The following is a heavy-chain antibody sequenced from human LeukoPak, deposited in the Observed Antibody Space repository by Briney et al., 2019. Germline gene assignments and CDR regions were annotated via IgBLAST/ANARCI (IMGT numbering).Heavy chain of an antibody. CDR3: ARDYSIVY. D-gene: IGHD4-11*01. Sequence: GRSLRLSCAASGFTFSSYAMHWVRQAPGKGLEWVAVISYDGSNKYYADSVKGRFTISRDNSKNTLYLQMNSLRAEDTAVYYCARDYSIVYWGQRTLVTVSS. CDR1: GFTFSSYA. CDR2: ISYDGSNK. V-gene: IGHV3-30*04. J-gene: IGHJ4*02.